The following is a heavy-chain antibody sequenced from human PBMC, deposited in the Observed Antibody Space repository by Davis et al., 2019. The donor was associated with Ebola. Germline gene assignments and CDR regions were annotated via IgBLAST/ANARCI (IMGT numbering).Heavy chain of an antibody. Sequence: GGSLRLSCAASGFTVSNSYMSWVRQAPGKGLEWVAVIWYDGSNKYYADSVKGRFTISRDNSKNTLYLQMNSLRAEDTAVYYCARGISTYYDFWSGYLDYWGQGTLVTVSS. D-gene: IGHD3-3*01. CDR1: GFTVSNSY. V-gene: IGHV3-33*08. J-gene: IGHJ4*02. CDR2: IWYDGSNK. CDR3: ARGISTYYDFWSGYLDY.